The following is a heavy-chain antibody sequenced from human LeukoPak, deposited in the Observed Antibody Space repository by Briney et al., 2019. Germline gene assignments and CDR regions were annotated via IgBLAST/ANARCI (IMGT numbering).Heavy chain of an antibody. CDR1: GYTFTGYY. V-gene: IGHV1-2*02. CDR3: ARGAMVATLFFDY. D-gene: IGHD5-12*01. J-gene: IGHJ4*02. Sequence: GASVKVSCKASGYTFTGYYMHWVRQAPGQGLEWMGWINPNSGGTNYAHKFQGRVTMTRDTSISTAYMELSRLRSDDTAVYYCARGAMVATLFFDYWGQGTLVTVSS. CDR2: INPNSGGT.